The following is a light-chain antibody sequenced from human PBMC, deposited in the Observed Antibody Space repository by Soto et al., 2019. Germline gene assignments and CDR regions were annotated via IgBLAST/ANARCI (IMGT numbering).Light chain of an antibody. Sequence: EVVMTQSPATLSVSLGDRATLSCRASQSVSSNLAWYQQKPGQAPRLLIYGASTRATGIPARFSGSGYGTEFTLTISSLQSEDFAVYSCQQYNNCPLTFGGGTKVEIK. CDR2: GAS. CDR1: QSVSSN. V-gene: IGKV3-15*01. J-gene: IGKJ4*01. CDR3: QQYNNCPLT.